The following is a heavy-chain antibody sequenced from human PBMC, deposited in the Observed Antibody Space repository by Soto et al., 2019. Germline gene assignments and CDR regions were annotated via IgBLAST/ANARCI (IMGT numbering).Heavy chain of an antibody. J-gene: IGHJ4*02. CDR2: ISCSGGSI. Sequence: GGSLRLSCAASGFTFSSYGMHWVRQAPGKGLEWVSVISCSGGSIYYADSVKGRFTISRDNFMNTLYLQMNSLRAEDTAVYYCAKMVLAATPIRNFDYWGQGTLVTVSS. CDR1: GFTFSSYG. V-gene: IGHV3-23*01. D-gene: IGHD2-15*01. CDR3: AKMVLAATPIRNFDY.